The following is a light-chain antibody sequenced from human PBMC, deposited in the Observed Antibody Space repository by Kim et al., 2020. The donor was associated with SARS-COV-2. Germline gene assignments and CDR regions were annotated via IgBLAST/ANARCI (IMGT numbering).Light chain of an antibody. V-gene: IGLV1-44*01. J-gene: IGLJ3*02. CDR2: NNN. CDR1: SSNIGRNT. CDR3: AAWDDSLNGLWV. Sequence: RVTISCSGSSSNIGRNTVNWYQQLPGAAPKLLIYNNNQRPSGVPDRFSGSKSGTSASLAISGLQSEDEADYYCAAWDDSLNGLWVFGGGTQLTVL.